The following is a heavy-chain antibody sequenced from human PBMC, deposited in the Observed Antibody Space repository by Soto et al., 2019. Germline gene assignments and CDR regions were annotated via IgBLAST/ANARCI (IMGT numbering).Heavy chain of an antibody. D-gene: IGHD5-12*01. CDR3: ARGNPRWLLLWYFDL. CDR1: GGTFSNYP. Sequence: QVQLVQSGAEVKKPGSSVKVSCKASGGTFSNYPISWVRQAPGQGLEWMGGIIPIFGTVNYAQKFQGRVTITADESMSTAYVELSSLRSEDTAVYYCARGNPRWLLLWYFDLWGRGTLVTVSS. J-gene: IGHJ2*01. V-gene: IGHV1-69*12. CDR2: IIPIFGTV.